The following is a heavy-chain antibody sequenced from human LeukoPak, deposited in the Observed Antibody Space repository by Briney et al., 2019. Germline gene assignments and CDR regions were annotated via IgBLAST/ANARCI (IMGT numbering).Heavy chain of an antibody. D-gene: IGHD6-19*01. CDR2: IYYSGST. J-gene: IGHJ3*02. V-gene: IGHV4-30-4*08. Sequence: SETLSLTCTVSGGSISSYYWSWIRQPPGKGLEWIGYIYYSGSTYYNPSLKSRVTISVDTSKNQFSLKLSSVTAADTAVYYCARECSGDLGEAFDIWGQGTMVTVSS. CDR3: ARECSGDLGEAFDI. CDR1: GGSISSYY.